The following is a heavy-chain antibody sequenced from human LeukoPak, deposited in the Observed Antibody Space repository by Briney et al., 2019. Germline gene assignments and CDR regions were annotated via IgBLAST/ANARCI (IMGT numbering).Heavy chain of an antibody. J-gene: IGHJ4*02. CDR2: ISYDGSNK. CDR1: GFTFSSYA. D-gene: IGHD6-13*01. Sequence: GGSLRLSCAASGFTFSSYAMHWVRQAPGKGLEWVAVISYDGSNKYYADSVKGRFTISRDNSKNTLYLQMNSLRAEDTAVYYCARDPWGQQLAYLDYWGQGTLVTVSS. CDR3: ARDPWGQQLAYLDY. V-gene: IGHV3-30*04.